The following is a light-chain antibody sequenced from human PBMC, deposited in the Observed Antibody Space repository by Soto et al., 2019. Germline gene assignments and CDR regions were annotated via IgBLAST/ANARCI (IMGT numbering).Light chain of an antibody. CDR2: LNSDGSH. V-gene: IGLV4-69*01. CDR3: QPWGTGPAV. J-gene: IGLJ7*01. Sequence: QPVLTQSPSASASLGASVKLTCTLSSGHSSYAIAWHQQQPEKGPRYLMKLNSDGSHSKGDGIPDRFSGSSSGAERYLTISSLHSEDEADYYCQPWGTGPAVFGGGTQLTVL. CDR1: SGHSSYA.